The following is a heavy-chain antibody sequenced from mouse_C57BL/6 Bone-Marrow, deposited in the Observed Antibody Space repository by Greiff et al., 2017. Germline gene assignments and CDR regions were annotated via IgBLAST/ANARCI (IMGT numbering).Heavy chain of an antibody. J-gene: IGHJ3*01. CDR2: ISDGGSYT. CDR1: GFTFSSYA. D-gene: IGHD2-4*01. CDR3: ARLPRDYDWFAY. Sequence: DVQLVESGGGLVKPGGSLKLSCAASGFTFSSYAMSWVRQTPEKRLEWVATISDGGSYTYYPDNVKGRFTISRDNAKNNLYLQMSHLKSEDTAMYYCARLPRDYDWFAYWGQGTLVTVSA. V-gene: IGHV5-4*01.